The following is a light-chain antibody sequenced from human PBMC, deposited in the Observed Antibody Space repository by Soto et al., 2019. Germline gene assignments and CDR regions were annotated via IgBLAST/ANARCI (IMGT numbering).Light chain of an antibody. V-gene: IGKV1-9*01. J-gene: IGKJ1*01. Sequence: DIQLTQSPSFLSASVGDRVTITCRASQGISSYLAWYQQKPGKAPNLLIYLASSLQSGVPSRFSGSGSGTEFTLTISSLQPDDFATYYCQHYKMYSPWTFGQGTKVDIK. CDR3: QHYKMYSPWT. CDR2: LAS. CDR1: QGISSY.